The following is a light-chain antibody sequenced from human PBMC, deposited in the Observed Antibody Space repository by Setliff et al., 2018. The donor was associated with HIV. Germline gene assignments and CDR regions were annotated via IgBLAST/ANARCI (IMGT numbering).Light chain of an antibody. Sequence: QSVLTQPASVSGSPGQSITISRTGTSSDVGTYNLVSWYQHHPGKAPKVMICEVTKRPSGVSNRFSSSKSGNTASLTISGLHAEDEADYYCSHAGSNNWVVFGGGTKVTVL. J-gene: IGLJ2*01. CDR2: EVT. CDR1: SSDVGTYNL. CDR3: CSHAGSNNWVV. V-gene: IGLV2-23*02.